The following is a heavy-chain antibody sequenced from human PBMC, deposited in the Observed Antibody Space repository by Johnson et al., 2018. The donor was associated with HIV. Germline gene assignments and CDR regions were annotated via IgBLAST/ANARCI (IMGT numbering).Heavy chain of an antibody. CDR1: GFTFSSYT. Sequence: QVQLVESGGGVVQPGRSLRLSCVVSGFTFSSYTMHWVRQAPGKGLEWVAVISYDGRNKYYADSVKGRFTISRDNSKNTLYLQMHNLTTEDTAVYYCAKGYYDSPFGFDIWGQGTMVIVSS. D-gene: IGHD3-3*01. CDR2: ISYDGRNK. V-gene: IGHV3-30-3*01. J-gene: IGHJ3*02. CDR3: AKGYYDSPFGFDI.